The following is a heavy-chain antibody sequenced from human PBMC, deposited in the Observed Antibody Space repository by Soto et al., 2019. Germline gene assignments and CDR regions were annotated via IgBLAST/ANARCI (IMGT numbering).Heavy chain of an antibody. J-gene: IGHJ4*02. D-gene: IGHD2-8*02. CDR3: ARDIGGVGSH. CDR2: INEDGRIT. Sequence: DVQQMESGGGLVQPGGSLRLSCAASGFTFSTNWKHWVRQVAGKGLIWVSRINEDGRITDYADSAKGRFTISRDNAKNTLYLQMNSLRAEDTAVYYCARDIGGVGSHWGQGTLVTVAS. V-gene: IGHV3-74*01. CDR1: GFTFSTNW.